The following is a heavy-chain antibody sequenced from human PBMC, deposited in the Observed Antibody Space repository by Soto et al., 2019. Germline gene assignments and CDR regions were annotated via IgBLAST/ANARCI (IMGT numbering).Heavy chain of an antibody. CDR1: GFTFSSYS. Sequence: GGSLRLSCAASGFTFSSYSMNWVRQAPGKGLEWVSSISSSSSYIYYADSVKGRFTISRDNAKNSLYLQMNSLRAEDTAVYYCARDVAAVAGLLDYWGQGTLVTGSS. J-gene: IGHJ4*02. V-gene: IGHV3-21*01. CDR3: ARDVAAVAGLLDY. D-gene: IGHD6-19*01. CDR2: ISSSSSYI.